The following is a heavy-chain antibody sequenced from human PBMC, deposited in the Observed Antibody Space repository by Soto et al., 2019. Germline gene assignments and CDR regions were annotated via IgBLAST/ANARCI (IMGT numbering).Heavy chain of an antibody. CDR2: ISAYNGNT. CDR3: ARDDGIAVAGNYYYYGMDV. J-gene: IGHJ6*02. Sequence: QVQLVQSGAEVKKPGASVKVSCKASGYTFTSYGISWVRQAPGQGLEWMGWISAYNGNTNYAQKLQGRVTMTTDTSTRTAYRELRSLRSDDTAVYYCARDDGIAVAGNYYYYGMDVWGQGTTVTVSS. D-gene: IGHD6-19*01. V-gene: IGHV1-18*01. CDR1: GYTFTSYG.